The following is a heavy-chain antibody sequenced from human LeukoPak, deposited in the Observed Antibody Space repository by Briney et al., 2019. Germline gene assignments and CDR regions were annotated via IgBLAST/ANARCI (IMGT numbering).Heavy chain of an antibody. CDR2: IYYSGST. CDR3: ARVNYRSGSYSSWFDP. CDR1: GDSISSYY. V-gene: IGHV4-59*01. Sequence: SETLSLTCTVSGDSISSYYWSWIRQPPGKGLEWIGYIYYSGSTNYNPSLKSRVTISIDTSKNQFSLNLSSVTAADTAVYYCARVNYRSGSYSSWFDPWGQGTLVTVSS. J-gene: IGHJ5*02. D-gene: IGHD3-10*01.